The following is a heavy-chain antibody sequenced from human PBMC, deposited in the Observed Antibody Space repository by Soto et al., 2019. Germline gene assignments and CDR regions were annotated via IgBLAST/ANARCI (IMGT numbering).Heavy chain of an antibody. Sequence: EVQLVESGGGLVQPGGSLRLSCAASGFTFSSQSMNWVRQAPGKGLEWVSYISSTGSTIYYADSVKGRFTISRDNAENSLYLQMNSLRAEDTAVYYCERLTSAFQLLDCWGQGTLVTVSS. CDR1: GFTFSSQS. CDR2: ISSTGSTI. D-gene: IGHD2-2*01. J-gene: IGHJ4*02. V-gene: IGHV3-48*01. CDR3: ERLTSAFQLLDC.